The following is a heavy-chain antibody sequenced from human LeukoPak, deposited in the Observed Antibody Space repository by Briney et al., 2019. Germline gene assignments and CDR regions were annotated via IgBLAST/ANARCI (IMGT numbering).Heavy chain of an antibody. CDR2: TCFRSKWYN. D-gene: IGHD2-8*02. CDR1: GVSVSSNSAI. J-gene: IGHJ6*02. Sequence: SQTLSLTCAISGVSVSSNSAIRTWLRQSPSRGLEWLGGTCFRSKWYNDSAESVKSRISINPDTSKNQFSLQRSSVTPEDTAVYYCARGLLVGHPYYCAMDVWGQGTTVSVSS. CDR3: ARGLLVGHPYYCAMDV. V-gene: IGHV6-1*01.